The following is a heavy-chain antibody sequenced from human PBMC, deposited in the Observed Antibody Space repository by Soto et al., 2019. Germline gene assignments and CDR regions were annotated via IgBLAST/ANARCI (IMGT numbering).Heavy chain of an antibody. V-gene: IGHV1-69*12. CDR1: GGTFRTNA. CDR2: YIPIFPTP. J-gene: IGHJ6*02. CDR3: ARDKDRQQLGGNYYYIMDV. Sequence: QVQLVQSGAEVKKSGSSVKISCKASGGTFRTNAFSWVRQAPGQGLEWMGGYIPIFPTPDYAKKFQVRVTITADDSTTTTYMELSSLRSEDTAIYYCARDKDRQQLGGNYYYIMDVWGQGTTVTVSS. D-gene: IGHD3-3*02.